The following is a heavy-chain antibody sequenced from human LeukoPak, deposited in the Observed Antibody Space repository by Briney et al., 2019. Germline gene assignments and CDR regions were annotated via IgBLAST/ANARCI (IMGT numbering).Heavy chain of an antibody. CDR2: ISAYNGNT. CDR3: ASIAVAPSGFAYYYYYGMDV. D-gene: IGHD6-19*01. CDR1: GYTFTSYG. Sequence: ASVKVSCKASGYTFTSYGISWVRQAPGQGLEWMGWISAYNGNTNYAQKLQGRVTMTTDTSTSTAYMELRSLRSDDTAVYYCASIAVAPSGFAYYYYYGMDVWGQGTTVTVSS. V-gene: IGHV1-18*01. J-gene: IGHJ6*02.